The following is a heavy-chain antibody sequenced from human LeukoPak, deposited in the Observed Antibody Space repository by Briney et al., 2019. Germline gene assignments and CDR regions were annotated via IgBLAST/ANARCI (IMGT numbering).Heavy chain of an antibody. CDR3: ARDLAVSDY. Sequence: PGGSLRHSLAAAGFTLNIYSMNWVRQDPREGLEWVSYISSSSTIYYADSVKGRFTISRDNAKNSLYLQMNSLRDEDTAMYYCARDLAVSDYWGQGTLVTVSS. J-gene: IGHJ4*02. CDR1: GFTLNIYS. CDR2: ISSSSTI. V-gene: IGHV3-48*02.